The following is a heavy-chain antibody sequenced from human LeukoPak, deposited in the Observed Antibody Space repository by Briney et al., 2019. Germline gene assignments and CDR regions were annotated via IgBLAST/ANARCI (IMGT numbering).Heavy chain of an antibody. V-gene: IGHV3-23*01. Sequence: GGSLRLSCAASGFTFSTYALTWVRQAPGKGLEWVSGISGSGTTTYYADSVKGRFTISRDNSKNTLYLQMNSLRAEDTAVYYCAKVIYSNYGYFDYWGQGTLVTVSS. CDR1: GFTFSTYA. J-gene: IGHJ4*02. CDR3: AKVIYSNYGYFDY. D-gene: IGHD4-11*01. CDR2: ISGSGTTT.